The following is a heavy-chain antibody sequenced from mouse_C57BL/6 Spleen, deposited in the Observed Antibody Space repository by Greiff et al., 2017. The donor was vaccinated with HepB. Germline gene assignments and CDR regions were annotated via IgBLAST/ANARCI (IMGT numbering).Heavy chain of an antibody. V-gene: IGHV14-3*01. CDR2: IDPANGNT. Sequence: VQLQQSVAELVRPGASVKLSCTASGFNIKNTYMHWVKQRPEQGLEWIGRIDPANGNTKYAPKFQGKDTITADTSSNTAYLQHSSLPSEDTAIYYWASNDGGAWFAYWGRETLVTVSA. CDR3: ASNDGGAWFAY. CDR1: GFNIKNTY. D-gene: IGHD2-12*01. J-gene: IGHJ3*01.